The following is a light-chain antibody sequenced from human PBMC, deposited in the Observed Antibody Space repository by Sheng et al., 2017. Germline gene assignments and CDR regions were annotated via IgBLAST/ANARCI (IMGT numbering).Light chain of an antibody. J-gene: IGLJ3*02. CDR1: NIGYKS. V-gene: IGLV3-21*01. CDR3: QLWDATTDHP. CDR2: DDT. Sequence: SYVVTQPPSLSVAPGQTAKITCGGDNIGYKSVHWYQQKAGQAPVLVLYDDTDRPSGIPERFSGSNSGDTATLTITRVEAGDEADYYCQLWDATTDHPFGGGTKVTVL.